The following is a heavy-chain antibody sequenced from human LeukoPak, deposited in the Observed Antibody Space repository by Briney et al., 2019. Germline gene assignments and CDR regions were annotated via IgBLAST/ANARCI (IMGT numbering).Heavy chain of an antibody. Sequence: GGSLRLSCAASGFTFSSYSMNWVRQAPGKGLEWVPSISSSSSYIYYADSVKGRFTISRDNAKNSLYLQMNSLRAEDTAVYYCARELRFLELYYYYYMDVWGKGTTVTVSS. CDR1: GFTFSSYS. CDR3: ARELRFLELYYYYYMDV. J-gene: IGHJ6*03. CDR2: ISSSSSYI. D-gene: IGHD3-3*01. V-gene: IGHV3-21*01.